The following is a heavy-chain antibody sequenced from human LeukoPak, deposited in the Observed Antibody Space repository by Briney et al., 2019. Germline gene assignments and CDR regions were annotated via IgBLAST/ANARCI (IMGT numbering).Heavy chain of an antibody. CDR1: GFTFRSYW. Sequence: EGSLRLSCAASGFTFRSYWMSWVRQAPGKGLEWVANIKQDGSEKYYVDSVKGRFTISRDNAKNSLYLQMNSLRAEDTAVYYCARDSSGWYYYFDYWGQGTLVTVSS. J-gene: IGHJ4*02. V-gene: IGHV3-7*01. CDR2: IKQDGSEK. D-gene: IGHD6-19*01. CDR3: ARDSSGWYYYFDY.